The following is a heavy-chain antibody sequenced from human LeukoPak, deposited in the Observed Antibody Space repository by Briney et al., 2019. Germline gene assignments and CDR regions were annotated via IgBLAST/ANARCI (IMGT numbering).Heavy chain of an antibody. V-gene: IGHV3-23*01. D-gene: IGHD2-2*01. CDR2: ISGSGVNT. CDR3: AKHRSSRGYFDY. J-gene: IGHJ4*02. Sequence: GESLRLSCAASGFIFSDYAMSWVRQAPGKGLEWVSGISGSGVNTYYADSVKGRFTISRDNYENTLYLQINTLRAEDTAVYYCAKHRSSRGYFDYWGQGTLVTVSS. CDR1: GFIFSDYA.